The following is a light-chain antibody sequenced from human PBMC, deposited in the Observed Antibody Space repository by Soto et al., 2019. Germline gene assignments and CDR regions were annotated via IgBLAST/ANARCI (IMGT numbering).Light chain of an antibody. CDR1: TNDIGSYDL. V-gene: IGLV2-23*02. Sequence: QSVLAQPASVSGPPGQSITISCTGSTNDIGSYDLVSWYLQYPGKVPKLIIFDVNKRPSGVSNRFSGSKSGNTASLTISGLQAEDEADYYCYAYGTSNTLAFGGGTSLAVL. CDR2: DVN. CDR3: YAYGTSNTLA. J-gene: IGLJ2*01.